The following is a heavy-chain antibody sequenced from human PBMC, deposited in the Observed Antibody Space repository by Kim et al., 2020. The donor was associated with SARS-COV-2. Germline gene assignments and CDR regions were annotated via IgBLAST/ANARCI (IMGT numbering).Heavy chain of an antibody. J-gene: IGHJ6*04. Sequence: KLDGSEEYYVDSVKGRFTVSRDNAENSLYLQMNSLRAEDTAVYYCSRDLDVWGKGAAVTVSS. V-gene: IGHV3-7*01. CDR2: KLDGSEE. CDR3: SRDLDV.